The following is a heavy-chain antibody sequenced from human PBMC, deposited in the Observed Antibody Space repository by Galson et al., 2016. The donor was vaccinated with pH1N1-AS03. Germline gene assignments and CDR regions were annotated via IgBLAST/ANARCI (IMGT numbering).Heavy chain of an antibody. V-gene: IGHV3-23*01. CDR1: GFTFSNCG. CDR3: AKEGPPALLFYYAMDV. CDR2: IGGSGEGT. J-gene: IGHJ6*02. D-gene: IGHD2-2*01. Sequence: SLRLSCAASGFTFSNCGMSWVRQAPGKGLEWVAGIGGSGEGTYYLDSVKGRFTISRDNSKNTVYLQMNRLRVEDTAVYYCAKEGPPALLFYYAMDVWGHGTTVTVS.